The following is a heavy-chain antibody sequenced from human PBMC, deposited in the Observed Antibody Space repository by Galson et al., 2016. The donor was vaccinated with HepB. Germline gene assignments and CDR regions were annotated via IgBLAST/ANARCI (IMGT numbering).Heavy chain of an antibody. J-gene: IGHJ6*02. CDR3: ARTYYDFWSGGGYDMDV. D-gene: IGHD3-3*01. CDR2: ISGYNGNT. CDR1: GYKFTNYG. V-gene: IGHV1-18*01. Sequence: SVKVSCKASGYKFTNYGISWVRQAAGQGLEWMGWISGYNGNTNYAQKVQGRITTTTDTSTSTAYMELRSLRSDDTAIYYCARTYYDFWSGGGYDMDVWGQGTTVTVSS.